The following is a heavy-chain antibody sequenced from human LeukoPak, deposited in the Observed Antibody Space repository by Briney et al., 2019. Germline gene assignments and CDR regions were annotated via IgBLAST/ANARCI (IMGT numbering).Heavy chain of an antibody. CDR1: GFSLSTSGMR. D-gene: IGHD3-3*01. CDR2: IDWDDDK. CDR3: ARTPKAISYYFDY. Sequence: SGTALVKPTQTLTLTCTFSGFSLSTSGMRVSWIRQPPGKALEWLARIDWDDDKFYSTSLKTRLTISKDTSKNQVVLTMTNMDPVDTATYYCARTPKAISYYFDYWGQGTLVTVSS. V-gene: IGHV2-70*04. J-gene: IGHJ4*02.